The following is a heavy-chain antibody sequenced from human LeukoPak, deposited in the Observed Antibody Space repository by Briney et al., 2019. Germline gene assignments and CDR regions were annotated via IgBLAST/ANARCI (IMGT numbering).Heavy chain of an antibody. CDR3: ARDYYGDYYFDY. V-gene: IGHV3-21*01. CDR2: ISSSSSYI. Sequence: PGGSLRLSCAASGLTFSTYSMNWVRQAPGKGLEWVSSISSSSSYIYYADSVKGRFTISRDNAKSSLYLQMNSLRAEDTAVYYCARDYYGDYYFDYWGQGTLVTVSS. D-gene: IGHD4-17*01. J-gene: IGHJ4*02. CDR1: GLTFSTYS.